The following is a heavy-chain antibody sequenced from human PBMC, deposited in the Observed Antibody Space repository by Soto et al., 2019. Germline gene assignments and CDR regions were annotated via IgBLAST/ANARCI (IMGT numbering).Heavy chain of an antibody. V-gene: IGHV2-5*02. CDR2: IYWDDDK. Sequence: QITLKESGPPLVKPTQTLTLTCTFSAFSLSTGGVGVGWIRQPPGKALEWLALIYWDDDKRYSPSLRSRLTITKDTSKNQLVLTMTNMDPVDTDTYYCIQSRCGGDCLQSYASYYYYGMDVWGQGTTVTVSS. CDR3: IQSRCGGDCLQSYASYYYYGMDV. J-gene: IGHJ6*02. D-gene: IGHD2-21*02. CDR1: AFSLSTGGVG.